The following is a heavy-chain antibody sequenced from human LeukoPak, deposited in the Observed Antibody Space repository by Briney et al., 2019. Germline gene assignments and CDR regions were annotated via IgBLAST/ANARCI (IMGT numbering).Heavy chain of an antibody. CDR2: IYTSGST. Sequence: SETLSLTCTVSGGSISSGSYYWSWIRQPAGTGLEWIGRIYTSGSTNYNPSLKSRVTISVDTSKNQFSPKLSSVTAADTAVYYCARDVEWPIFDYWGQGTRVTVSP. V-gene: IGHV4-61*02. J-gene: IGHJ4*02. CDR3: ARDVEWPIFDY. D-gene: IGHD3-3*01. CDR1: GGSISSGSYY.